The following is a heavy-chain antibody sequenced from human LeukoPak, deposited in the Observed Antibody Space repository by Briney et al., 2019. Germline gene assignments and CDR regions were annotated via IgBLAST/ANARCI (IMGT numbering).Heavy chain of an antibody. CDR2: INHSGST. CDR3: ARVTAVYSYGSPFDY. V-gene: IGHV4-34*01. CDR1: GGSFSGYY. D-gene: IGHD5-18*01. Sequence: KPSETLSLTCAVYGGSFSGYYWSWIRQPPGKGLEWIGEINHSGSTNCNPSLKSRVTISVDTSKNQFSLKLSSVTAADTAVYYCARVTAVYSYGSPFDYWGQGTLVTVSS. J-gene: IGHJ4*02.